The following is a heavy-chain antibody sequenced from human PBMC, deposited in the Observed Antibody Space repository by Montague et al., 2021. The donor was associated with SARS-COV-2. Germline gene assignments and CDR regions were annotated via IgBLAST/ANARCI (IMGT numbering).Heavy chain of an antibody. Sequence: SETLSLTCTVSGASMSSYYWSWIRQPPGKGLEWIGYTYYSGSTNYNPSLKSRVTISVDTSKNQFSLKLSSVTAADTAVYYCARGSGWMGNAFDIWGQGTMVTVSS. V-gene: IGHV4-59*01. J-gene: IGHJ3*02. CDR1: GASMSSYY. D-gene: IGHD6-19*01. CDR3: ARGSGWMGNAFDI. CDR2: TYYSGST.